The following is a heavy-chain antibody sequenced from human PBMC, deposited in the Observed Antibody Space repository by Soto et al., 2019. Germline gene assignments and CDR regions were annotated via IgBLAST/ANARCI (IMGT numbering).Heavy chain of an antibody. CDR2: ISSSSSTI. V-gene: IGHV3-48*02. J-gene: IGHJ6*04. D-gene: IGHD3-10*01. Sequence: GVSLRLSCAASGFTFSSYSMNWVRQAPGKGLEWVSYISSSSSTIYYADSVKGRFTISRDNAKNSLYLQMNSLRDEDTAVYYCARDGGIWVGEPYYSYSGMDGRGKGYTVTVSS. CDR3: ARDGGIWVGEPYYSYSGMDG. CDR1: GFTFSSYS.